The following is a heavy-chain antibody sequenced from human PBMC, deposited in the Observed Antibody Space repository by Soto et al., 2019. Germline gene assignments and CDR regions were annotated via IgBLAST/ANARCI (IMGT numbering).Heavy chain of an antibody. CDR1: GFTFSDYT. V-gene: IGHV3-30*04. Sequence: QVQLVESGGGVVQPGKSLRLSCAASGFTFSDYTINWVRQAPGKGLEWVALISSDGSNKYYADSVKGRFTISRDTSRNTLYLQMNSLRAEDTAVYDCARDRKTYYDFWSGYLTGYWGQGTLVTVSS. D-gene: IGHD3-3*01. CDR2: ISSDGSNK. J-gene: IGHJ4*02. CDR3: ARDRKTYYDFWSGYLTGY.